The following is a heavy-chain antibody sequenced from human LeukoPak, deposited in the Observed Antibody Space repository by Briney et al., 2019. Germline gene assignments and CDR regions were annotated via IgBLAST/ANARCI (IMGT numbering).Heavy chain of an antibody. CDR2: IYYSGST. J-gene: IGHJ5*02. CDR1: GYSISSGYY. V-gene: IGHV4-61*01. CDR3: ARDVDYGDYGWFDP. Sequence: SETLSLTCAVSGYSISSGYYWGWIRQPPGKGLEWIGYIYYSGSTNYNPSLKSRVTISVDTSKNQFSLKLSSVTAADTAVYYCARDVDYGDYGWFDPWGQGTLVTVSS. D-gene: IGHD4-17*01.